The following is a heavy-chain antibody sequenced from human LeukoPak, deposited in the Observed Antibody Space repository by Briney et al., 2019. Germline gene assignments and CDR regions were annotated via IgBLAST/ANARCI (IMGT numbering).Heavy chain of an antibody. Sequence: GGSLRLSCAASGFTFTRYAMSWVRQAPGKGLEWVSDISGRGDSTYFADSVKGRFTISRDNSKNTLYLQMNSLRAEDTAVYYCARIPNYADPQQGDYWGRGTLVTVSS. CDR2: ISGRGDST. CDR3: ARIPNYADPQQGDY. J-gene: IGHJ4*02. CDR1: GFTFTRYA. D-gene: IGHD4-17*01. V-gene: IGHV3-23*01.